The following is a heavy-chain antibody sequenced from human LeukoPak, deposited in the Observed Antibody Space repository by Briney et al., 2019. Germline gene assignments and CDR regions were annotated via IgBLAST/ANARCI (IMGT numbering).Heavy chain of an antibody. CDR3: AKDRGYGEHEPFES. V-gene: IGHV3-30*18. CDR1: GFTFSDYA. D-gene: IGHD4/OR15-4a*01. Sequence: GRSLRLSCVGSGFTFSDYAIHWVRQAPGKGLEWVAVSSHDEVGKQFADSVKGRYTLSRDNSRDSVHLQMNRLRDEDTAVYYCAKDRGYGEHEPFESWGQGSLVTVSS. J-gene: IGHJ4*02. CDR2: SSHDEVGK.